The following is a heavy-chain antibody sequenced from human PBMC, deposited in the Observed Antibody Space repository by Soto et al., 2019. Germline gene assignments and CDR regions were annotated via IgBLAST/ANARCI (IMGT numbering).Heavy chain of an antibody. D-gene: IGHD6-13*01. CDR2: IRQDGSEK. J-gene: IGHJ4*02. Sequence: EVQLVESGGGLVQVGGSLRLSCAASGFTFSNYWMSWVRQAPGKGLEWVANIRQDGSEKYYVDSVEGRFTISRDNAKKSLYLQMNSRRAEDTAVYYCARDAPPQIAYRSNWYVFDYWGQGSLVTVPS. CDR1: GFTFSNYW. V-gene: IGHV3-7*04. CDR3: ARDAPPQIAYRSNWYVFDY.